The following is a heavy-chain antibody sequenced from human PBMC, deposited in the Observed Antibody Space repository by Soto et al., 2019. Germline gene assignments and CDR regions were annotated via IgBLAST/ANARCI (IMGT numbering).Heavy chain of an antibody. CDR2: IVVGSGNT. J-gene: IGHJ3*02. Sequence: SVKVSCKASGFTFTSSAVQWVRQARGQRLEWIGWIVVGSGNTNYAQKFQERVTITRDMSTSTAYMELSSLRSEDTAVYYCAAGEPSTVTTSGAFDIWGQGTMVTVS. CDR1: GFTFTSSA. V-gene: IGHV1-58*01. D-gene: IGHD4-17*01. CDR3: AAGEPSTVTTSGAFDI.